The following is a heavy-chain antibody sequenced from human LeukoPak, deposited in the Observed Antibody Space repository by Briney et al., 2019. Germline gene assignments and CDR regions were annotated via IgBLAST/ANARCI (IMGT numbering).Heavy chain of an antibody. D-gene: IGHD2-15*01. V-gene: IGHV3-23*01. CDR1: GFTFSSYA. J-gene: IGHJ4*02. CDR2: ISGSGGST. CDR3: AKDKAEGVVVVAATIFDY. Sequence: SGGSLRLSCAASGFTFSSYAMSWVRQAPGKGLEWVSAISGSGGSTYYADSVKGRFTISRDNSKNTLYLQMNSLRAEDTAVYYCAKDKAEGVVVVAATIFDYWGQGTLVTVSS.